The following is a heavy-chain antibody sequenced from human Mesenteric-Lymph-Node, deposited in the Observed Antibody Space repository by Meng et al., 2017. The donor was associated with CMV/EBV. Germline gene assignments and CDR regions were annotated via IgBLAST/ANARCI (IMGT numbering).Heavy chain of an antibody. CDR2: LNWNGDAT. CDR1: GFIFGGYG. D-gene: IGHD2-2*01. CDR3: AREGYCSSSTCYEASSPDF. Sequence: GGSLRLSCAASGFIFGGYGMSSVRQAPGKGMEWVSGLNWNGDATGYADSVKGRFTIFRDNAKNFLYLLMNSLRVEDTALYYCAREGYCSSSTCYEASSPDFWGQGVQVTVSS. J-gene: IGHJ4*02. V-gene: IGHV3-20*04.